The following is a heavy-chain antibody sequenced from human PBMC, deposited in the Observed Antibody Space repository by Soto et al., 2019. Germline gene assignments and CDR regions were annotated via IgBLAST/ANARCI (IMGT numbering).Heavy chain of an antibody. Sequence: QAQLVQSGAELKKPGSSVKVSCKASGGNFSSYAISWLRQAPGQGIAWMGGIVPLVGTTNYAQKFKGRLMITADESTTTAYLELSILRLEDTAVSYWARALGLSWYNWLDPWGQVSPVTVSS. J-gene: IGHJ5*02. CDR1: GGNFSSYA. V-gene: IGHV1-69*01. D-gene: IGHD6-13*01. CDR3: ARALGLSWYNWLDP. CDR2: IVPLVGTT.